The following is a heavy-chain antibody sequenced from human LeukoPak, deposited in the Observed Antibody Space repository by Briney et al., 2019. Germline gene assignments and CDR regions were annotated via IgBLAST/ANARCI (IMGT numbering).Heavy chain of an antibody. V-gene: IGHV1-69*13. Sequence: ASVKVSCKASGGTFSSYAISWVRQAPGQGLEWMGGIIPIFGTANYAQKFQGRVTITADESTSTAYMELSSLRSEDTAVYYCARDTVTWGYFDYWGQGTLVTVSS. CDR3: ARDTVTWGYFDY. CDR1: GGTFSSYA. D-gene: IGHD4-11*01. CDR2: IIPIFGTA. J-gene: IGHJ4*02.